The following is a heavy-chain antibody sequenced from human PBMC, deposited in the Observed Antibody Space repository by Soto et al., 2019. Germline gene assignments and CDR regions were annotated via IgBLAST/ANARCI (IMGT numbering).Heavy chain of an antibody. J-gene: IGHJ4*02. V-gene: IGHV3-23*01. D-gene: IGHD2-8*02. Sequence: EVQLLDSGGGLVQPGGSLRLSCVASGFTSSSCAMRWVRQAPGKGLEWVSGISASGGSTYYADSVKGRFTISRDNSKNTLYLQMTSMRPDDTAVDYWATPSLVTGRYVLHDWGQGTVVTVSS. CDR1: GFTSSSCA. CDR2: ISASGGST. CDR3: ATPSLVTGRYVLHD.